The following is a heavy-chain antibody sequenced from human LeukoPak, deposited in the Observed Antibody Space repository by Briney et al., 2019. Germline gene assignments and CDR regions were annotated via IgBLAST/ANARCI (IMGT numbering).Heavy chain of an antibody. CDR1: GYTFTSYG. D-gene: IGHD3-10*01. J-gene: IGHJ6*03. CDR2: ISAYNGNT. CDR3: ARAGRYYYGYYYYYMDV. V-gene: IGHV1-18*01. Sequence: ASVKVSCKASGYTFTSYGISWVRQAPGQGLEWMGWISAYNGNTNYAQKLQGRITMTTDTSTSIAYMELRSLRSDDTAVYYCARAGRYYYGYYYYYMDVWGKGTTVTISS.